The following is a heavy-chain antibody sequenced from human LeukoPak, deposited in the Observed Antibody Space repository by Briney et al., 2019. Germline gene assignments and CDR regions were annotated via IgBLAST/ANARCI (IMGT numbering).Heavy chain of an antibody. V-gene: IGHV1-2*02. CDR3: ARGGYSGTEKPNDY. Sequence: ASVKVSCKASGYTFSAYYIHWVRQAPGQGLEWMGWMNPNSGGTYYAQNFQGRVTMTRDTSITTAYVELSRLRSDDTAVYYCARGGYSGTEKPNDYWGRGTLVTVSS. CDR2: MNPNSGGT. CDR1: GYTFSAYY. D-gene: IGHD1-26*01. J-gene: IGHJ4*02.